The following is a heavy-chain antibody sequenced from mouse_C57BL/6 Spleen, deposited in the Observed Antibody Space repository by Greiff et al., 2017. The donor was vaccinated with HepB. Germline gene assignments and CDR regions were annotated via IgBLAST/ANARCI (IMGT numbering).Heavy chain of an antibody. CDR3: ARIGGSQAWFAY. Sequence: QVQLQQSGPELVKPGASVKISCKASGYAFSSSWMNWVKQRPGKGLEWIGRIYPGDGDTNYNGKFKGKATLTADKSSSTAYMQLSSLTSEDSAVYFCARIGGSQAWFAYWGQGTLVTVSA. J-gene: IGHJ3*01. CDR1: GYAFSSSW. V-gene: IGHV1-82*01. CDR2: IYPGDGDT.